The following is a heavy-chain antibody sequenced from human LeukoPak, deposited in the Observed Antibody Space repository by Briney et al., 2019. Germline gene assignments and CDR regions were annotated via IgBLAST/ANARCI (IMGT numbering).Heavy chain of an antibody. CDR3: AREHYDSSGYYYRGAFDI. V-gene: IGHV1-2*02. Sequence: ASVKVSCKASGYTFTGYYMHWVRQAPGQGLEWMGWINPNSGGTNYAQKFQGRVTMTRDTSISTAYMELSRLRSDDTAVYYCAREHYDSSGYYYRGAFDIWGQGTMVTVSS. D-gene: IGHD3-22*01. CDR1: GYTFTGYY. J-gene: IGHJ3*02. CDR2: INPNSGGT.